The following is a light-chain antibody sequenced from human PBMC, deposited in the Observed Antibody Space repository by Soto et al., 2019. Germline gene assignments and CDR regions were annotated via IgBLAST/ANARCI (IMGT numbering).Light chain of an antibody. CDR2: DAS. CDR3: QQYDTYRT. CDR1: QSIYNW. J-gene: IGKJ1*01. V-gene: IGKV1-5*01. Sequence: DIQMTQSPSTLSASVGDSVTITCRASQSIYNWLAWYQQKPGKAPKLLIFDASTLQSGVQSRFSGSGSGTEFTLTIRSLQPDDFATYYCQQYDTYRTXGQGTKVDI.